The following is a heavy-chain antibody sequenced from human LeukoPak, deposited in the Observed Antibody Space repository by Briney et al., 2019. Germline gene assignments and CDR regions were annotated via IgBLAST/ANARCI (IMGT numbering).Heavy chain of an antibody. D-gene: IGHD6-19*01. CDR1: GYTFTSYD. CDR2: MNPNSDNT. Sequence: GASVKVSCKASGYTFTSYDINWVRQATGQGLEWMGWMNPNSDNTGYAQKFQGRVTMTTDTSTSTAYMELRSLRSDDTAVYYCARFRPYSSGWYVTHYFDYWGQGTLVTVSS. V-gene: IGHV1-8*01. J-gene: IGHJ4*02. CDR3: ARFRPYSSGWYVTHYFDY.